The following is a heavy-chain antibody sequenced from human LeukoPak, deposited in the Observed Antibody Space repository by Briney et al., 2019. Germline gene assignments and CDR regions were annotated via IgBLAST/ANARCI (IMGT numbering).Heavy chain of an antibody. CDR3: ANYYSSGGSFDY. Sequence: ASETLSPTCTVSGGSISSSSYHWGWIRQPPGKGLEWIGSIYYSGATYYNPSLRSRVTISVDTSKNQFSLKLSSVTAADTAVYYCANYYSSGGSFDYWGQGTLVTVSS. CDR1: GGSISSSSYH. V-gene: IGHV4-39*01. CDR2: IYYSGAT. D-gene: IGHD3-22*01. J-gene: IGHJ4*02.